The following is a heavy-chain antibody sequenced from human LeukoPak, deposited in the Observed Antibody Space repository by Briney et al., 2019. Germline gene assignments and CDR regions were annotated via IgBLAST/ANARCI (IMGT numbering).Heavy chain of an antibody. CDR2: IYYSGST. CDR1: GGSISSGDYY. J-gene: IGHJ4*02. CDR3: ARRSLRAGTTIDY. D-gene: IGHD1-7*01. V-gene: IGHV4-39*01. Sequence: SETLSLTCTVSGGSISSGDYYWSWLRQPPGKGLEWIGSIYYSGSTYYNPSLKSRVTISVDTSKNQFSLKLSSVTAADTAVYYCARRSLRAGTTIDYWGQGTLVTVSS.